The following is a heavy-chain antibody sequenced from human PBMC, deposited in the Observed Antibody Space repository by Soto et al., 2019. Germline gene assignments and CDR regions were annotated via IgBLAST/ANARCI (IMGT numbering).Heavy chain of an antibody. CDR3: AKGDRWFDP. CDR2: ISGSGGGGNT. J-gene: IGHJ5*02. V-gene: IGHV3-23*01. Sequence: EVQLLESGGGLVQPGWSLRLSCVASGFSFSNYAISWVRQGPGKGLEWVSSISGSGGGGNTSYTVSARGRFTISRDKSKNTLYLQMNSLRAEDTAVYYCAKGDRWFDPWGQGTLVTVSS. CDR1: GFSFSNYA.